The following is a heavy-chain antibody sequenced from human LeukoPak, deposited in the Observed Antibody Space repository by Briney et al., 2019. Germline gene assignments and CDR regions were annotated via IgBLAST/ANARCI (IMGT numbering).Heavy chain of an antibody. J-gene: IGHJ4*02. CDR1: GGSISSYY. CDR3: ARGGGYYYDSSGYYV. Sequence: PSETLSLTCTVSGGSISSYYWSWIRQPPGKGLEWIGYIYYSGSTNYNPSLKSRVTISVDTSKNQFSLKLSSVTAADTAVYYCARGGGYYYDSSGYYVWGQGTLVTVSS. CDR2: IYYSGST. D-gene: IGHD3-22*01. V-gene: IGHV4-59*12.